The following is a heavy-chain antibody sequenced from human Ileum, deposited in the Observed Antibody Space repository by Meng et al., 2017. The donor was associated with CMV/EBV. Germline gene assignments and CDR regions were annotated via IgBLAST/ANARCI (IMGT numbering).Heavy chain of an antibody. V-gene: IGHV3-23*01. CDR3: AKGASYRVGVDFVDH. CDR2: ISGGGLSA. Sequence: GESLKISCAASGFTFGDYAMTWVRQAPGKGLEWVSTISGGGLSAHYADSVKGRFTMSKDISKNTLSLQMDRLRAEDTAIYYCAKGASYRVGVDFVDHWGQGTLVTVSS. CDR1: GFTFGDYA. D-gene: IGHD3/OR15-3a*01. J-gene: IGHJ4*02.